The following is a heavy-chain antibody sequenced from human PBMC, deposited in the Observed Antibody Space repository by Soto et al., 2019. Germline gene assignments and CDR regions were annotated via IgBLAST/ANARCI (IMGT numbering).Heavy chain of an antibody. Sequence: PSETLSLTCTVSGGSISTYSWTWIRQPPGKAMEWIGYIYDYGSSYYNPSFESRVAFSVDTSKNQLSLDVTSVTAADTAVYYCARVRTSLDLYYYYMDVWGQETTVTVSS. D-gene: IGHD2-2*01. J-gene: IGHJ6*03. CDR1: GGSISTYS. V-gene: IGHV4-59*08. CDR3: ARVRTSLDLYYYYMDV. CDR2: IYDYGSS.